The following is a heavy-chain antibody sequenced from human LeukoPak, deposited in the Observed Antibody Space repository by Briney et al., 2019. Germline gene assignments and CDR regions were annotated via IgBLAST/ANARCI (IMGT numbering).Heavy chain of an antibody. D-gene: IGHD2-15*01. V-gene: IGHV3-33*01. J-gene: IGHJ4*02. CDR1: GFTFSTYG. CDR2: IWNDGSNK. CDR3: ARAVGPFDY. Sequence: GRSLRLSCAASGFTFSTYGMHWVRQAPGKGLEWVSVIWNDGSNKYYADSVKGRFTISRDNSMNTLYLQMNSLRVEDTAVYYCARAVGPFDYWGQGTLVTVSS.